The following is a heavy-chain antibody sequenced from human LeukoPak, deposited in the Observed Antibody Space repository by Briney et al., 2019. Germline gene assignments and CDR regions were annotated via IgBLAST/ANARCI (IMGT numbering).Heavy chain of an antibody. CDR1: GGSISSSSYY. V-gene: IGHV4-39*01. J-gene: IGHJ4*02. CDR2: VYYSGST. Sequence: PSETLSLTCTVSGGSISSSSYYWGWIRQPPGKGLEWIGNVYYSGSTYYNPSLKSRVTISVDMSKNQFSLKLSSVTAADTAVYYCARQGSTSSWHGFGIDYSGQGTIDYWGQGSLVTVSS. CDR3: ARQGSTSSWHGFGIDYSGQGTIDY. D-gene: IGHD6-13*01.